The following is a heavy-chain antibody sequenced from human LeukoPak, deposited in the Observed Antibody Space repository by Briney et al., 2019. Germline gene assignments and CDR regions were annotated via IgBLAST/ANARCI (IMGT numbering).Heavy chain of an antibody. CDR3: KWLGYYYYYMDV. CDR2: IKQDGSEK. V-gene: IGHV3-7*01. D-gene: IGHD3-22*01. Sequence: PGGSLRLSCAASGFTLTIYCMSWGRQAPGRGLEWVANIKQDGSEKYYVDSVKGRFTISRDNAKNSLYLQMNSRRSRDTAVYYCKWLGYYYYYMDVWGKGTTVTVSS. J-gene: IGHJ6*03. CDR1: GFTLTIYC.